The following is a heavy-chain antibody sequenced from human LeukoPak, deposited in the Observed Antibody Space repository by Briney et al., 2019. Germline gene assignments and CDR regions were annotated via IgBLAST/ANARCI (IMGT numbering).Heavy chain of an antibody. CDR1: GFTFSNYE. V-gene: IGHV3-48*03. Sequence: GGSLRLSCATSGFTFSNYEMNWVRQAPGKGLEWLSYIGTGGRSIYYADSVKGRFTISRDDVKNSLDQQMDSLRAEDTAVYYCARDEAGATGSFDYWGQGAQVTVSS. J-gene: IGHJ4*02. CDR2: IGTGGRSI. D-gene: IGHD1-26*01. CDR3: ARDEAGATGSFDY.